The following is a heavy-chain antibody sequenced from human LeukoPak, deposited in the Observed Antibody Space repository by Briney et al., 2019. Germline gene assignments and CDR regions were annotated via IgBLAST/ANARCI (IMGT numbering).Heavy chain of an antibody. Sequence: GGSLRLSCAASGFTFSSYAMSWVRQTPGKGLEWVSAISGSGGSTYYADSVKGRFTISRDNSKSTLYLQMNSLRAEDTAVYYCAKTIAVASSHFDYWGQGTLVTVSS. CDR3: AKTIAVASSHFDY. D-gene: IGHD6-19*01. V-gene: IGHV3-23*01. J-gene: IGHJ4*02. CDR1: GFTFSSYA. CDR2: ISGSGGST.